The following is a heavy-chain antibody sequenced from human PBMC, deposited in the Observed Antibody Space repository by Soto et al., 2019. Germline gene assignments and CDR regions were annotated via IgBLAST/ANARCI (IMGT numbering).Heavy chain of an antibody. J-gene: IGHJ6*02. V-gene: IGHV1-3*05. Sequence: QVQLVQSGAEEKKPGASVKVSCKASGYTFTSYAMHWVRQAPGQRLEWMGWINAGNGNTKYSQKFQGRVTITRDTSASTAYMELSSLRSEDTAVYYCAGGTVVVVAATLDYGMDVWGQGTTVTVSS. CDR2: INAGNGNT. D-gene: IGHD2-15*01. CDR3: AGGTVVVVAATLDYGMDV. CDR1: GYTFTSYA.